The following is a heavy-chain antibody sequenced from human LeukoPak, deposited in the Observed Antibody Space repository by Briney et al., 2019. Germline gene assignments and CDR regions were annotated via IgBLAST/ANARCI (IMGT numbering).Heavy chain of an antibody. CDR2: ISSSGSTI. J-gene: IGHJ4*02. V-gene: IGHV3-48*03. D-gene: IGHD3-16*02. Sequence: GGSLRLSCAASGFTFSSYEMNWVRQAPGKGLEWVSYISSSGSTIYYAESVKGRFTISRDNAKNSLYLQMNSLRAEDTAVYYCARENWFGGVIVLFDYWGQGALVTVSS. CDR1: GFTFSSYE. CDR3: ARENWFGGVIVLFDY.